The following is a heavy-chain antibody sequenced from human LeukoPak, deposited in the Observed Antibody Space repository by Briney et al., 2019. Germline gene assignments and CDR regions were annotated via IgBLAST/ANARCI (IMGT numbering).Heavy chain of an antibody. J-gene: IGHJ5*02. CDR2: IYQSGST. V-gene: IGHV4-38-2*02. CDR1: GYTISSGYY. CDR3: ARQAVANWFDP. D-gene: IGHD6-19*01. Sequence: SETLSLTCTVSGYTISSGYYWGWIRQPPGKGLEWIGSIYQSGSTYYNPSLKSRVTISVDTSKNQFSLKLSSVTAADTAVYYCARQAVANWFDPWGQGTLVTVSS.